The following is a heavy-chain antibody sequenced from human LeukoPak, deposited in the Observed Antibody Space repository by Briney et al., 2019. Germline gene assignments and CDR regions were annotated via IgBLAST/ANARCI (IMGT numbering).Heavy chain of an antibody. V-gene: IGHV4-30-4*01. CDR3: ARQVAATAFDI. D-gene: IGHD2-15*01. CDR1: GGSISSGDYY. CDR2: IYYSGST. J-gene: IGHJ3*02. Sequence: SETQSLTCTVSGGSISSGDYYWCWIRQPPGKGLEWIGYIYYSGSTYYNPSLKSRVTISVDKSKNQFSLKLSSVTAADTAVYYCARQVAATAFDIWGQGTMVTVSS.